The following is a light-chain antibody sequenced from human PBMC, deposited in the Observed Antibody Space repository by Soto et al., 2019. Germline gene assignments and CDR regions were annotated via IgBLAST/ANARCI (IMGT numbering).Light chain of an antibody. CDR1: PTVSSNF. J-gene: IGKJ1*01. CDR3: QQYNNWPRT. V-gene: IGKV3-20*01. CDR2: GAS. Sequence: IVLTQSPGTLSLSPGARATLSCRASPTVSSNFLAWYQEKPGQGPRLLIYGASNRATGIPDRFSGSGSGTDFTLTISSLQSEDFAVYHCQQYNNWPRTFGQGTKVDI.